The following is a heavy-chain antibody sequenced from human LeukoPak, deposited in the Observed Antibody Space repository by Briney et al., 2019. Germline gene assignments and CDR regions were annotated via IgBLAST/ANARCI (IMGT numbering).Heavy chain of an antibody. V-gene: IGHV4-4*08. J-gene: IGHJ6*03. CDR2: IYTSGST. D-gene: IGHD3-3*01. CDR1: GGSISSYY. CDR3: ARDANFWSGYYLGGYYYYMDV. Sequence: PSETLSLTCTVSGGSISSYYWSWIRQPPGKGLEWIGRIYTSGSTNYNPSLKSRVTISVDTSKNQFSLKLSSVTAADTAVYYCARDANFWSGYYLGGYYYYMDVWGKGTTVTVSS.